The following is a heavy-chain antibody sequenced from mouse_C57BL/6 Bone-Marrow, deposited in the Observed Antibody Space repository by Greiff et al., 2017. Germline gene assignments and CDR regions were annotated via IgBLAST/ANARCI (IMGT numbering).Heavy chain of an antibody. J-gene: IGHJ3*01. CDR1: GFNIKDDY. CDR3: TRIAY. Sequence: VQLKESGAELVRPGASVKLSCTASGFNIKDDYMHWVKQSPEQGLEWIGWIDPENGDTEYASKFQGKATITVDTSSNTAYLQLSSLTSEDTAVYYCTRIAYWGQGTLVTVSA. CDR2: IDPENGDT. V-gene: IGHV14-4*01.